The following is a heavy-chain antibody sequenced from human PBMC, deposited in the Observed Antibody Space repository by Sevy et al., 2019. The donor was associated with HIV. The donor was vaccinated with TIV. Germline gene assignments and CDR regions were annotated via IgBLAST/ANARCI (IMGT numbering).Heavy chain of an antibody. CDR2: FSFGCGRI. V-gene: IGHV3-23*01. Sequence: GGSLRLSCAASGFTFAKYSMSWLRQAPGKGLEWVSTFSFGCGRINYADSVKGRFTIPRDDSKNTLYLQMNSLRAEDTATYFCAREGCTQPHDYWGQGTLVTVS. CDR3: AREGCTQPHDY. J-gene: IGHJ4*02. CDR1: GFTFAKYS.